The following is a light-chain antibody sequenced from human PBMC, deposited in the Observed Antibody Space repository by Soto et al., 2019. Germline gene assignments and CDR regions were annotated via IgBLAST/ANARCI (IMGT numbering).Light chain of an antibody. Sequence: QLVLTQSSSASASLGSSVKLTCTLSSGHSSFIIAWHQQQPGKAPRFLMKLEGDGSYDKGSGVPDRFSGSSSGADRYLTISNLQFEDEADYYCDTWDDNPWVFGGGTKLTVL. CDR1: SGHSSFI. CDR2: LEGDGSY. V-gene: IGLV4-60*02. J-gene: IGLJ3*02. CDR3: DTWDDNPWV.